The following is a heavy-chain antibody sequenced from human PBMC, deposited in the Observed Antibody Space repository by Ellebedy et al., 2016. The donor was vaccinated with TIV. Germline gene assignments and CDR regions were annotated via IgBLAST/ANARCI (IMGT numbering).Heavy chain of an antibody. CDR2: IWSDGSHK. CDR3: VLGNTDVRVNWFDP. J-gene: IGHJ5*02. Sequence: PGGSLRLSCAVSGIPFSHFNMHWVRRAPGRGLEWVAEIWSDGSHKYYRDSVQGRFTISRDNSNSLLYLQMDGLRADDTAKYYCVLGNTDVRVNWFDPWGRGTLVAVSS. CDR1: GIPFSHFN. V-gene: IGHV3-33*01. D-gene: IGHD2-2*02.